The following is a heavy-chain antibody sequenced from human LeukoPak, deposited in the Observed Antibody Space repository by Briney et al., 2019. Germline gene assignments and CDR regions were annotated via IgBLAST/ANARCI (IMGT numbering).Heavy chain of an antibody. CDR1: GGSFSGYY. V-gene: IGHV4-34*01. CDR3: ASYYDILTGPDY. D-gene: IGHD3-9*01. Sequence: SETLSLTCAVYGGSFSGYYWTWIRQPPGKGLEWIGSIYHSGSTYYNPSLKSRVTISVDTSKNQFSLKLSSVTAADTAVYYCASYYDILTGPDYWGQGTLVTVSS. J-gene: IGHJ4*02. CDR2: IYHSGST.